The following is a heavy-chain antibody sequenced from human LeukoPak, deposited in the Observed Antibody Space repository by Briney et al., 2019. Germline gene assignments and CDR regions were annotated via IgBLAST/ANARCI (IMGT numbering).Heavy chain of an antibody. CDR2: INPSGGST. V-gene: IGHV1-46*01. J-gene: IGHJ4*02. CDR1: GYTFTSYY. Sequence: GASVKVSCKASGYTFTSYYMHWVRQAPGQGLEWMGLINPSGGSTSYAQKFQGRVTMTRDTSTSTVYMELSSLRSEDTAVYYCARDQAIFGVVTSYYFDYWGQGTLVTVSS. CDR3: ARDQAIFGVVTSYYFDY. D-gene: IGHD3-3*01.